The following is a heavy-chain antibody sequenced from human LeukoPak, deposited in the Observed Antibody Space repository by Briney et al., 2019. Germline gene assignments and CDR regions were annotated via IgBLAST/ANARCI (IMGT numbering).Heavy chain of an antibody. CDR3: AKDPGGSYAEFDY. CDR1: GFIISSYA. CDR2: ISYDGSDK. Sequence: GRSLRLSCAASGFIISSYAMHWVRQAPGKGLEWVAVISYDGSDKYYADSVKGRITISRDNSKNTLYLQMNSLRAEDTAVYYCAKDPGGSYAEFDYWGQGTLVTVSS. D-gene: IGHD1-26*01. V-gene: IGHV3-30-3*01. J-gene: IGHJ4*02.